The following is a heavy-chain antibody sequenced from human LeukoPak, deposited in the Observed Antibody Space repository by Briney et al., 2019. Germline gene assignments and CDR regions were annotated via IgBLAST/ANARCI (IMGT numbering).Heavy chain of an antibody. Sequence: PGGSLRLSCAASGFTFSNYVMSWVRQAPGKGLEWVSGISGSGDSTYYADSVKGRFTISRDNSKNTLYLQMNSLRVEDTAAYYCAKVRAPSGWFNSDYWGQGTLVTVPS. D-gene: IGHD6-19*01. CDR1: GFTFSNYV. CDR2: ISGSGDST. J-gene: IGHJ4*02. V-gene: IGHV3-23*01. CDR3: AKVRAPSGWFNSDY.